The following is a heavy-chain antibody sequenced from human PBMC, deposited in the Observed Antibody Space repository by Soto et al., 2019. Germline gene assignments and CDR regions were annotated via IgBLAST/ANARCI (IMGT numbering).Heavy chain of an antibody. V-gene: IGHV4-34*01. J-gene: IGHJ4*02. CDR3: ALASGYYHY. CDR1: GGSFSAYY. Sequence: QVQLQQWGAGLLKPSETLSLTCAVYGGSFSAYYWSWIRQPPGKGLEWIGEINHSGSTNYNPSLKSRVTISVDTSKNQFSLKLSSVTAADTAVYYCALASGYYHYWGQGTLVTVSS. D-gene: IGHD3-3*01. CDR2: INHSGST.